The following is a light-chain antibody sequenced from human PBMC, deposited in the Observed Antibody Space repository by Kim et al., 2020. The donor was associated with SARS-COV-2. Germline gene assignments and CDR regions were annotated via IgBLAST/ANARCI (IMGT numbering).Light chain of an antibody. V-gene: IGKV1-8*01. CDR1: RVIRRY. CDR2: AAS. Sequence: SDTGDRVTITDRAIRVIRRYLAWYQQKPGKAPTLLIYAASTLQSGVPSRFSGSGSGTDFTLTISCLQSEDFATYYCQQYYSYPRTFGQGTKVDIK. CDR3: QQYYSYPRT. J-gene: IGKJ1*01.